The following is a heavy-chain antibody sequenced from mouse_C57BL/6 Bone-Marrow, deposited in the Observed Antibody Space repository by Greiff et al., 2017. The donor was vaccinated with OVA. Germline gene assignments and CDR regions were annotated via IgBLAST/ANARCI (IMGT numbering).Heavy chain of an antibody. V-gene: IGHV1-64*01. CDR3: ANYYGSSDGYCDG. Sequence: VQLQQPGAELVKPGASVKLSCTASGFTFTSYWMPWVKQRPGQGLEWIGMIHPNSGCTNYDEKFKGQATLTVDKSSSTAYLQLSRLTSEYAAADYCANYYGSSDGYCDGWGTGTTVTVSS. D-gene: IGHD1-1*01. CDR1: GFTFTSYW. J-gene: IGHJ1*03. CDR2: IHPNSGCT.